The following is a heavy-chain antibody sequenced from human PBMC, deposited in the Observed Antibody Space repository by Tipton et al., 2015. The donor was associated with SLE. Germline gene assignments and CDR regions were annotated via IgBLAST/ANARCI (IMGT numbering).Heavy chain of an antibody. Sequence: SLRLSCAASGFPFSSYAMHWVRQAPGKGLGWGAVISYDGRNKNYADSVKGRFTISRDNSKNTLYLQMNSLRAEDTAVYYCARDQLWFGEGDAFDIWGQGTMVTVSS. J-gene: IGHJ3*02. CDR1: GFPFSSYA. V-gene: IGHV3-30*04. CDR3: ARDQLWFGEGDAFDI. D-gene: IGHD3-10*01. CDR2: ISYDGRNK.